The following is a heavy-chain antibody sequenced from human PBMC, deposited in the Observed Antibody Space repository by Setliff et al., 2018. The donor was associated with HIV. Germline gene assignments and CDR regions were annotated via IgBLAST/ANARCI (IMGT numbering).Heavy chain of an antibody. V-gene: IGHV5-10-1*01. D-gene: IGHD7-27*01. CDR1: GYSFTSYW. CDR3: ARHLSATGTFDY. CDR2: IDPSDSYT. J-gene: IGHJ4*02. Sequence: RGESLKISCKGSGYSFTSYWINWVRQMPGKGLEWMGRIDPSDSYTNYNPSFQGHVTISADKSISTAYLQWSSLKASDTAMYYCARHLSATGTFDYWGQGTLVTVSS.